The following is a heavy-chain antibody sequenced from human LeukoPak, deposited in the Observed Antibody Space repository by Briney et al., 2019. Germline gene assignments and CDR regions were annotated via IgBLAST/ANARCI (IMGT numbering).Heavy chain of an antibody. V-gene: IGHV1-8*03. CDR1: GYTFTTYD. Sequence: ASVKVSCKASGYTFTTYDINWVRQATGQGLEWMGWMNPGSGNTGYAQKFQGRVTITADESTSTAYMELSSLRSEDTAVYYCARGRTTGTTMYYFDYWGQGTLVTVSS. CDR2: MNPGSGNT. J-gene: IGHJ4*02. CDR3: ARGRTTGTTMYYFDY. D-gene: IGHD1-1*01.